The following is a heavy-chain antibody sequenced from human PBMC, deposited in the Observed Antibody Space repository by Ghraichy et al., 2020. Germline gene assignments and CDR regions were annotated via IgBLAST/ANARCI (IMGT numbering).Heavy chain of an antibody. Sequence: ASVKVSCKASGYTFTSYGISWVRQAPGQGLEWMGWISAYNGNTNYAQKLQGRVTMTTDTSTSTAYMELRSLRSDDTAVYYCATLIVGVTDNWFDPWGQGTLVTVSS. J-gene: IGHJ5*02. D-gene: IGHD1-26*01. CDR3: ATLIVGVTDNWFDP. CDR1: GYTFTSYG. CDR2: ISAYNGNT. V-gene: IGHV1-18*01.